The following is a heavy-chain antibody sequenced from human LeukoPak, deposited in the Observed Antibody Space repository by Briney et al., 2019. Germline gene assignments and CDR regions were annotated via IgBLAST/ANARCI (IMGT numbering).Heavy chain of an antibody. D-gene: IGHD2-2*01. CDR1: GYTFTSYD. J-gene: IGHJ4*02. Sequence: GASVKVSCKASGYTFTSYDINWVRQATGQGLEWMGWMNPNSGNTGYAQKFQGRVTITRNTSISTAYMELSSLGSEDTAVYYCARGPDYCSSTSCYAGGYWGQGTLVTVSS. V-gene: IGHV1-8*03. CDR3: ARGPDYCSSTSCYAGGY. CDR2: MNPNSGNT.